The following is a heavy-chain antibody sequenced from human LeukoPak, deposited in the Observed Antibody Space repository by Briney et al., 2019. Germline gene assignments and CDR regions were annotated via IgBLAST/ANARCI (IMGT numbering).Heavy chain of an antibody. D-gene: IGHD1-1*01. CDR2: ISASGDVT. CDR1: RFSFSAYP. Sequence: GGSLRLSCAAPRFSFSAYPMGWVRRAPGKGLEWVSGISASGDVTFHADPVKGRFTISRDNSNNTLFVQMNSLRAEDTAVYYCAKSRSGSANWALQIFDNWGQGALVTVSS. V-gene: IGHV3-23*01. J-gene: IGHJ4*02. CDR3: AKSRSGSANWALQIFDN.